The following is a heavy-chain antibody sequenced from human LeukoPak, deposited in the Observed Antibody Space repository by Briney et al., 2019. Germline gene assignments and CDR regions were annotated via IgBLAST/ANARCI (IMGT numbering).Heavy chain of an antibody. J-gene: IGHJ4*02. V-gene: IGHV1-18*01. CDR1: GYTFTSYG. Sequence: ASVKVSCKASGYTFTSYGISWVRQAPGQGLKWMGWISAYNGNTNYAQKLQGRVTMTTDTSTSTAYMELRSLRSDDTAVYYCARVHAVRYNWNPDLFDYWGQGTLVTVSS. CDR2: ISAYNGNT. D-gene: IGHD1-1*01. CDR3: ARVHAVRYNWNPDLFDY.